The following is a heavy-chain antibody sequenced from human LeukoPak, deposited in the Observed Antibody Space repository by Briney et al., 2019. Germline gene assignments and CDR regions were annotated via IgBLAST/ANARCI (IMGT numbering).Heavy chain of an antibody. CDR2: IKQDGSET. J-gene: IGHJ4*02. V-gene: IGHV3-7*01. Sequence: TGGSLRLSCAASGFTFTRYWMSWVRQAPGRGLEWVANIKQDGSETHYVDSVKGRFTTSRDNARNLVYLQMNSLRDDDTAVYYCARDGDYIMPPFDYWGQGILVTVSS. D-gene: IGHD4-17*01. CDR3: ARDGDYIMPPFDY. CDR1: GFTFTRYW.